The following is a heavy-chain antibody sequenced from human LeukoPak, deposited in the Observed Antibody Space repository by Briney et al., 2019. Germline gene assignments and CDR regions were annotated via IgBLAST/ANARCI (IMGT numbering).Heavy chain of an antibody. V-gene: IGHV3-48*03. CDR3: ANSFGERGDY. D-gene: IGHD3-10*01. CDR2: ISSSGSTI. J-gene: IGHJ4*02. CDR1: GFTFSSYE. Sequence: GGSLRLSCAASGFTFSSYEMNWVRQAPGKGLEWVSYISSSGSTIYYADSVKGRFTISRDNSKNTLYLQMNSLRAEDTAVYYCANSFGERGDYWGQGTLVTVSS.